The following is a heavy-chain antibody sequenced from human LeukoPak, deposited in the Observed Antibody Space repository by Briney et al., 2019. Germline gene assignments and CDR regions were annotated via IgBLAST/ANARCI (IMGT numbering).Heavy chain of an antibody. V-gene: IGHV1-69*05. CDR3: ASREPLDGYNYHSYFYMDV. CDR2: IIPIFGTT. D-gene: IGHD5-24*01. J-gene: IGHJ6*03. Sequence: GASVKVSCKASGGTFSSYVISWVRQAPGQGLEWMGGIIPIFGTTNYAQNFQGRVTITTDESTSTAYMELSSLRSEDSAVYYCASREPLDGYNYHSYFYMDVWGQGTTVTVTS. CDR1: GGTFSSYV.